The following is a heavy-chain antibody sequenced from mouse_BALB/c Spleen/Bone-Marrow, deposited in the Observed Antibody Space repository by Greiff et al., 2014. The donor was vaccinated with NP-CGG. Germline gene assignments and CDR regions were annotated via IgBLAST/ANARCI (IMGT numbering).Heavy chain of an antibody. V-gene: IGHV1-4*01. J-gene: IGHJ3*01. Sequence: VQLQQSGAELARPGASVKMSCKASGYTFAYYTVHWVKQRPGQGLEWIGYINPSSGYTNYNQKFKDKATLTTDKSSSTAYMQLSSLTSKDSAVYYCAREVYGSWFAYWGQGTLVTVSA. D-gene: IGHD2-2*01. CDR2: INPSSGYT. CDR1: GYTFAYYT. CDR3: AREVYGSWFAY.